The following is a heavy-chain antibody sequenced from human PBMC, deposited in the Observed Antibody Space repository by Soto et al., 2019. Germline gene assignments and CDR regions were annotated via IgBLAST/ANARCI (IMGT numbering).Heavy chain of an antibody. CDR1: GFTFSSYS. V-gene: IGHV3-21*01. CDR3: ARERLGYSTFPPHAFDI. Sequence: EVQLVESGGGLVKPGGSLRLSCAASGFTFSSYSMNWVRQAPGKGLEWVSSISSSSSYIYYADSVKGRFTISRDNAKNSLYLQMNSLRAEDTAVYYCARERLGYSTFPPHAFDIWGQGTMVTVSS. D-gene: IGHD4-4*01. CDR2: ISSSSSYI. J-gene: IGHJ3*02.